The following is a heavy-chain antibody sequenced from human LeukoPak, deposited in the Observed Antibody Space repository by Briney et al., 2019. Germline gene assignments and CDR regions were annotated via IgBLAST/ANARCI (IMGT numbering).Heavy chain of an antibody. V-gene: IGHV3-53*01. D-gene: IGHD5-12*01. CDR1: GFIVSSNY. CDR2: FYIGGST. Sequence: PGGSPRLSCAASGFIVSSNYMSWVRQAPGKGLEWVSVFYIGGSTYYADSVKGRFTISRDNSKNTLYLQMNSLRDEDTAVYYCVTAIGATSDFWGQGTLVTVSS. J-gene: IGHJ4*02. CDR3: VTAIGATSDF.